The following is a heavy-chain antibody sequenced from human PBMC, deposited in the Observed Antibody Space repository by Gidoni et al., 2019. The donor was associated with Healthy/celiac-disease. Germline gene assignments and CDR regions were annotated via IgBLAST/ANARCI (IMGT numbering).Heavy chain of an antibody. Sequence: QLQLQESGPGLVKPSETLSLTCTVSGGSISSSSYYWGWIRQPPGKGLEWIGSIYYSGSTYYNPSLKSRVTISVDTSKNQFSLKLSSVTAADTAVYYCARNGLRGITIFGVVPSNWFDPWGQGTLVTVSS. J-gene: IGHJ5*02. CDR3: ARNGLRGITIFGVVPSNWFDP. CDR1: GGSISSSSYY. CDR2: IYYSGST. V-gene: IGHV4-39*01. D-gene: IGHD3-3*01.